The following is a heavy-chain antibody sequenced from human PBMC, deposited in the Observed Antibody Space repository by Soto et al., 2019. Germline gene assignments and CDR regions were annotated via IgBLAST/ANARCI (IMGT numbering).Heavy chain of an antibody. Sequence: ESGGGLVQPGESLRLSCTASGLTFSIYWMSWVRQAPGKGLEWVANIKQDGSEKNYVGSVKGRFNVSRDNDENSVYLQMNSLRAEDTAVYYCAKQQDYTSPGNFFDLWGRGTLVTVSS. V-gene: IGHV3-7*01. D-gene: IGHD2-2*02. CDR3: AKQQDYTSPGNFFDL. CDR1: GLTFSIYW. CDR2: IKQDGSEK. J-gene: IGHJ2*01.